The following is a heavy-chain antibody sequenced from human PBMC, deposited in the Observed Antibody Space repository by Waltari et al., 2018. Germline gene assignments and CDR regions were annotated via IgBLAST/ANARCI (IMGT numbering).Heavy chain of an antibody. CDR1: GGSISSSSYY. CDR3: ARLKMALGSLGGGMDV. Sequence: QLQLQESGPGLVKPSETLSLTCTVSGGSISSSSYYWGWIRQPPGKGLEWIGSIYYSGSTYHNPSLKSRVTISVDTSKNQFSLKLSSVTAADTAVHYCARLKMALGSLGGGMDVWGQGTTVTVSS. CDR2: IYYSGST. D-gene: IGHD3-16*01. V-gene: IGHV4-39*07. J-gene: IGHJ6*02.